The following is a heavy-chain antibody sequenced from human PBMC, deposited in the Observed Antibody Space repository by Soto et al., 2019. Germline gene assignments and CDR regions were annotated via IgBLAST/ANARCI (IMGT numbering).Heavy chain of an antibody. CDR3: ARGGIAGHWFDP. D-gene: IGHD2-15*01. Sequence: QVQLQESGPGLVKPSQTLSLTCTVSGDSISNGGFYYSWIRQHPGQGLEWVGYIFHSGSTLSNPSRRRRVTLSADTSKNQLFLKLTSVTAADTAVYYCARGGIAGHWFDPWGQGTLVTVSA. CDR2: IFHSGST. CDR1: GDSISNGGFY. V-gene: IGHV4-31*03. J-gene: IGHJ5*02.